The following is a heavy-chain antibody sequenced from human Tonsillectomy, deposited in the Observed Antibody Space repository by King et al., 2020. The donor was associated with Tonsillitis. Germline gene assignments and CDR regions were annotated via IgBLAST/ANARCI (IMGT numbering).Heavy chain of an antibody. D-gene: IGHD3-16*02. Sequence: QPVQSGAEVKKPGSSVKVSCKASGGTFSSYAISWVRQAPGQGLEWMGGIIPIFGTANYAQKFQGRVTITADESTSTAYMELSSLRSEDTAVYYCARDTDYYYVWGIYRSGHYYYGMDVWVQGTTVTVSS. CDR3: ARDTDYYYVWGIYRSGHYYYGMDV. V-gene: IGHV1-69*01. CDR1: GGTFSSYA. J-gene: IGHJ6*02. CDR2: IIPIFGTA.